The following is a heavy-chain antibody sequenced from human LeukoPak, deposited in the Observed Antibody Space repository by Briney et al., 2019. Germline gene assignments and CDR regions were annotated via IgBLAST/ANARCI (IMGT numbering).Heavy chain of an antibody. V-gene: IGHV4-59*01. CDR1: GGSINSYY. CDR2: IYYTGST. Sequence: SETLSLTCTVSGGSINSYYWSWIRQPPGXXLXXXGNIYYTGSTNYNPSLKSRITISIDTSKNQFSLKLSSVTAADTAVYYCARVSYGLLSYFFDYWGQGTLLTVSS. J-gene: IGHJ4*02. CDR3: ARVSYGLLSYFFDY. D-gene: IGHD4-17*01.